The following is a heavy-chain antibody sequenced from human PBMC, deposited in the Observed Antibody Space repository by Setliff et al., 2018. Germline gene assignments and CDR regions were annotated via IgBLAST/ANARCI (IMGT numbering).Heavy chain of an antibody. CDR2: ISPYNGDT. D-gene: IGHD3-10*01. CDR3: ARSPPNRGVGQDHYMDV. J-gene: IGHJ6*03. V-gene: IGHV1-18*01. Sequence: ASVKVSCKASGYTFISYGISWVRRAPGQGLEWIGWISPYNGDTKLAQKLQGRVTMTTDTSTSTGYMELRSLISDDTAVYYCARSPPNRGVGQDHYMDVWGKGTTVTVSS. CDR1: GYTFISYG.